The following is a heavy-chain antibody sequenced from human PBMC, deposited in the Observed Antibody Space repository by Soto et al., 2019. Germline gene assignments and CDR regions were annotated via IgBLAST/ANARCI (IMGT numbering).Heavy chain of an antibody. CDR3: ARDAPVGGNLFGGVSGDY. J-gene: IGHJ4*02. CDR2: ISAYNGNT. V-gene: IGHV1-18*01. CDR1: GYNFTSYG. D-gene: IGHD3-16*01. Sequence: QVQLVQSGAEVKKPGASVKVSCKASGYNFTSYGISWVRQAPGQGLEWMGWISAYNGNTNYAQKLQGRVNMTTDTATSTAYMELRSLRSDDTAVYYCARDAPVGGNLFGGVSGDYWGQGTLVTVSS.